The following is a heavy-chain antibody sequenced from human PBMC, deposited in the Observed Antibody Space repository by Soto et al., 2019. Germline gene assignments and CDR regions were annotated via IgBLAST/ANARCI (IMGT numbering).Heavy chain of an antibody. CDR2: IYYSGST. CDR1: GGSISSSSYY. CDR3: ARGLTYYDILTGYYEMGGTGYFDY. D-gene: IGHD3-9*01. J-gene: IGHJ4*02. V-gene: IGHV4-39*01. Sequence: SETLSLTCTVSGGSISSSSYYWGWIRQPPGKGLEWIGSIYYSGSTYYNPSLKSRVTISVDTSKNQFSLKLSSVTAADTAVYYCARGLTYYDILTGYYEMGGTGYFDYWGQGTLVTVS.